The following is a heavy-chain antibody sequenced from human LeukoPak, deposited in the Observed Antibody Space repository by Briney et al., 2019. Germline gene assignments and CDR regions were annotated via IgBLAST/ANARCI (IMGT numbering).Heavy chain of an antibody. CDR1: GGTFSSYT. V-gene: IGHV1-69*02. J-gene: IGHJ4*02. D-gene: IGHD1-26*01. CDR3: ARVGLVGATLIDY. Sequence: SVKVSCKASGGTFSSYTISWVRQAPGQGVEWMGRIIPILGIANYAQKFQGRVTITADKSTSTAYMELSGLRSEDTAVYYCARVGLVGATLIDYWGQGTLVTVSS. CDR2: IIPILGIA.